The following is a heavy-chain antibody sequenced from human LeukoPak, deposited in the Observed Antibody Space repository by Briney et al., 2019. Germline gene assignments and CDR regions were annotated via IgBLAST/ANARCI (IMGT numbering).Heavy chain of an antibody. Sequence: PGGSLRLSCAASGXTFSNYAMSWVRQAPGKGLEWVSTITSSGASTDYADSVKGRFTISRDNSKNMLYLQMNSLRVEDTAVYYCAKGGPVVASAFDYWGRGTLVTVSS. J-gene: IGHJ4*02. CDR2: ITSSGAST. CDR3: AKGGPVVASAFDY. V-gene: IGHV3-23*01. D-gene: IGHD2-15*01. CDR1: GXTFSNYA.